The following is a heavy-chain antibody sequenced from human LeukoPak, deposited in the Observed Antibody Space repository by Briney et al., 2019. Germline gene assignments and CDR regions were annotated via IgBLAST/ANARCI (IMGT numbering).Heavy chain of an antibody. CDR2: IYYTGST. D-gene: IGHD1-26*01. CDR3: ARGGRWRQVDY. CDR1: GGSISSSSYC. Sequence: SETLSLTCTVSGGSISSSSYCWGWIRQPPGKGLEWIGTIYYTGSTYSNPSLKSRVTISTDTSKNQFSLKLSSVTAADTAVYYCARGGRWRQVDYWGQGTLVTVSS. J-gene: IGHJ4*02. V-gene: IGHV4-39*01.